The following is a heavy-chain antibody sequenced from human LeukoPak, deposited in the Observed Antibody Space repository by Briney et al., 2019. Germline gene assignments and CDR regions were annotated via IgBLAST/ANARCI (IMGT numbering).Heavy chain of an antibody. CDR3: ARDPLRGYDYGHYYYMDV. D-gene: IGHD5-12*01. CDR1: GGSISSYY. V-gene: IGHV4-59*01. J-gene: IGHJ6*03. CDR2: IYYSGST. Sequence: SGNLSLTCTVSGGSISSYYWSWIRQPPGKGLEWIGYIYYSGSTNYNPSLKSRVTISVDTSKNQFSLKLSSVTAADTAVYYCARDPLRGYDYGHYYYMDVWGKGTTVTVSS.